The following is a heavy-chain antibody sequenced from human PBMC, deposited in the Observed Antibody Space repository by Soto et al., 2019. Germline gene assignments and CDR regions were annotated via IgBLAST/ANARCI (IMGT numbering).Heavy chain of an antibody. Sequence: SLQVSCKASGGTFSSYAISWVRQAPGQGLEWMGGIIPIFGTANYAQKFQGRVTITADEATSTAYMELSSLRSEDTAVYYCARDIREYSSSQNLFDDWGQGNLVTVSS. V-gene: IGHV1-69*13. D-gene: IGHD6-6*01. J-gene: IGHJ4*02. CDR2: IIPIFGTA. CDR3: ARDIREYSSSQNLFDD. CDR1: GGTFSSYA.